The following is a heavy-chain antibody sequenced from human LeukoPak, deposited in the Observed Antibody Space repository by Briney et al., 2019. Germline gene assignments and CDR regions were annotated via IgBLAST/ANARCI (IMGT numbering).Heavy chain of an antibody. CDR1: GFTFSSYG. Sequence: GGSLRLSCAASGFTFSSYGMHWVRQAPGKGLEWVAFIRYDGSNKYYADSVKGRFTISRDNSKNTLYLQMNSLRAEDTAAYYCAKDRFQKRYGSGSYSGYWGQGTLVTVSS. J-gene: IGHJ4*02. V-gene: IGHV3-30*02. D-gene: IGHD3-10*01. CDR3: AKDRFQKRYGSGSYSGY. CDR2: IRYDGSNK.